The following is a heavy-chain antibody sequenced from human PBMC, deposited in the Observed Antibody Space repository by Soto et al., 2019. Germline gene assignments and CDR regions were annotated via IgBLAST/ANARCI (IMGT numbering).Heavy chain of an antibody. CDR1: GFAFSDPY. J-gene: IGHJ4*02. Sequence: QVQLVESGGGLVKPGGSLRLSCAASGFAFSDPYMSWIRQAPGKGLEWISYISSSGSTIYDADSVTGRFTISRDNAKKSLYLQMDSLTADDTAVYYCARGGASVTTPFDYWGQGTQVTVSS. CDR2: ISSSGSTI. D-gene: IGHD4-17*01. CDR3: ARGGASVTTPFDY. V-gene: IGHV3-11*01.